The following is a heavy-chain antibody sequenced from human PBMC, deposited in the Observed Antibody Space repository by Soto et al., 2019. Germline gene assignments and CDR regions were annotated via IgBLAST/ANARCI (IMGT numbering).Heavy chain of an antibody. CDR1: GESFSNYY. CDR2: IHPSGST. J-gene: IGHJ4*02. V-gene: IGHV4-34*02. Sequence: QVLLQHWGAGLLKPSETLSLTCTVYGESFSNYYWSWIRQPPGKGLEWIGEIHPSGSTQYNPSLKSRXXIXLXXSKNQFSLNLSSVTAADTAIYYCARGTDLYKTGNYWGQGTLVTVSP. CDR3: ARGTDLYKTGNY. D-gene: IGHD1-1*01.